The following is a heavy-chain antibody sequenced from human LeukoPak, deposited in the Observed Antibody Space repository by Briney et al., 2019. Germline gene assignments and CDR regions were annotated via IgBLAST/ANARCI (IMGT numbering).Heavy chain of an antibody. CDR3: ARRSETAMVTSEFDY. D-gene: IGHD5-18*01. Sequence: GESLKISCKGSGYSFTSYWIGWGRQLPGEGLEWMGIIYPGDSDTRYSPSFQGQVTISADKSTSTAYLQWSSLKASDTAMYYCARRSETAMVTSEFDYWGQGTLVTVSS. CDR2: IYPGDSDT. CDR1: GYSFTSYW. V-gene: IGHV5-51*01. J-gene: IGHJ4*02.